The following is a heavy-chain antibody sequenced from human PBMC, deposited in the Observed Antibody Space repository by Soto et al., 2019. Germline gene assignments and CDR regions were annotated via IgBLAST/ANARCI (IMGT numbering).Heavy chain of an antibody. CDR1: GGTFSTYI. CDR3: ARDRITTRGDAFDL. J-gene: IGHJ3*01. Sequence: QVQLVQSGAEVRKPGSSVKVSCKAPGGTFSTYIISWVRQAPGQGLEWMGRIIPIPDITNYAQKFQGRVTVTAERSTSTAYMELTSLKSEDKAVYFCARDRITTRGDAFDLWGQGTMVTVSS. V-gene: IGHV1-69*08. D-gene: IGHD3-3*01. CDR2: IIPIPDIT.